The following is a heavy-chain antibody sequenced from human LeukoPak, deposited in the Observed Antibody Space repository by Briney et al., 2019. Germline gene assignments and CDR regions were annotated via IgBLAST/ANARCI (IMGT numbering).Heavy chain of an antibody. CDR1: GFTFSSYE. Sequence: PGGSLRPSCAASGFTFSSYEMNWVRQAPGKGLEWVSYISSSGSTIYYADSVKGRFTISRDNAKNSLYLQMNSLRAEDTAVYYCARDWFGELGYYGMDVWGQGTTVTVSS. CDR3: ARDWFGELGYYGMDV. V-gene: IGHV3-48*03. D-gene: IGHD3-10*01. J-gene: IGHJ6*02. CDR2: ISSSGSTI.